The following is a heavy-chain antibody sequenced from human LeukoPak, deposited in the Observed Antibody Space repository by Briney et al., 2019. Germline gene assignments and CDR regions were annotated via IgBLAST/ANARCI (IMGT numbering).Heavy chain of an antibody. Sequence: PSETLSLTCAVYGGSFSGYYWSWIRQPPGKGLEWIGEINHSGSTNYNPSLKSRVTISVDTSKNQFSLKLSSVTAADTAVYYCARSREITIFGVVITGGPWFDPWGQGTLVTVSS. V-gene: IGHV4-34*01. D-gene: IGHD3-3*01. CDR3: ARSREITIFGVVITGGPWFDP. CDR2: INHSGST. J-gene: IGHJ5*02. CDR1: GGSFSGYY.